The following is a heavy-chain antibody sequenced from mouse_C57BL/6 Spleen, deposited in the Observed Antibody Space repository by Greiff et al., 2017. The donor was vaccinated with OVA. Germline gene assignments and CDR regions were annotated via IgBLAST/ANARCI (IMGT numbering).Heavy chain of an antibody. Sequence: VKLQESGAELVKPGASVKISCKASGYAFSSYWMNWVKQRPGKGLEWIGQIYPGDGDTNYNGKFKGKATLTADKSSSTAYMQLSSLTSEDSAVYFCARGGGSSGYFDYWGQGTTLTVSS. J-gene: IGHJ2*01. CDR2: IYPGDGDT. V-gene: IGHV1-80*01. CDR3: ARGGGSSGYFDY. D-gene: IGHD6-1*01. CDR1: GYAFSSYW.